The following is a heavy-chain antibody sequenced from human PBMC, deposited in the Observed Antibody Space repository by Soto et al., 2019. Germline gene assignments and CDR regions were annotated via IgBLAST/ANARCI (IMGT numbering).Heavy chain of an antibody. V-gene: IGHV1-46*01. Sequence: ASVKVSCKASGYTFTSYYMHWVRQAPGQGLEWMGIINPSGGSTSYAQKFQGRVTMTRDTSTSTVYMELSSLRSEDTAVYYCARDRVVGATSEYYFDYWGQGTLVTVSS. CDR3: ARDRVVGATSEYYFDY. CDR2: INPSGGST. J-gene: IGHJ4*02. D-gene: IGHD1-26*01. CDR1: GYTFTSYY.